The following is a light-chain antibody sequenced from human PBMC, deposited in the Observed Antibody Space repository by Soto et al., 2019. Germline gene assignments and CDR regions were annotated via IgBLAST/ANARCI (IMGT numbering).Light chain of an antibody. Sequence: DIQMTQSPSTLSASVGDRVTLTCRASQSINAWLAWYQQKPGKPPTLLIYDASSLETGVPSRFSGRGAGTESNLIISSLQPDDSATYYCQEYSSKLRTFGHGTKVDI. V-gene: IGKV1-5*01. CDR1: QSINAW. J-gene: IGKJ1*01. CDR2: DAS. CDR3: QEYSSKLRT.